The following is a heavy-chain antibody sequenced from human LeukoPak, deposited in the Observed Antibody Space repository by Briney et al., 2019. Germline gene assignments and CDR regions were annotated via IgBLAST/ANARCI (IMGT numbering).Heavy chain of an antibody. J-gene: IGHJ6*02. CDR3: ARGGQIAVAGFQTYYYYGMDV. Sequence: PGGSLRLSCAASGFSFSNFAMTWVRQAPGKGLEWVSGIGGSNENTYYADSVKGRFTISRDNSKNTLYLQMNSLRAEDTAVYYCARGGQIAVAGFQTYYYYGMDVWGQGTTVTVSS. CDR1: GFSFSNFA. V-gene: IGHV3-23*01. CDR2: IGGSNENT. D-gene: IGHD6-19*01.